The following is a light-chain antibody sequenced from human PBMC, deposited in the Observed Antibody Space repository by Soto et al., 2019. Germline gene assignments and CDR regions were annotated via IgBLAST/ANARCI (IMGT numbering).Light chain of an antibody. CDR2: GAS. CDR1: QSVSSSY. J-gene: IGKJ1*01. Sequence: EIVLTQSPATLSLSPGERATLSCRASQSVSSSYLDWYQQKPGQAPRLLIYGASSTATGIPDRFSGSGSGTDFTLTISRLEPEDFAVYYCQQYGSSWTFGQGTKVEIK. V-gene: IGKV3-20*01. CDR3: QQYGSSWT.